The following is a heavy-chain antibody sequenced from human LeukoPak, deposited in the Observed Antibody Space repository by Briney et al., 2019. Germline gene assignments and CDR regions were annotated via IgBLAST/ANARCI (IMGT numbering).Heavy chain of an antibody. CDR3: ATMVVTQAFDI. J-gene: IGHJ3*02. V-gene: IGHV4-59*01. CDR2: IYYSGST. D-gene: IGHD4-23*01. Sequence: SETLSLTCTVSGGSISSYYWSWIRQPPGKGLEWIGYIYYSGSTNYNPSLKSRVTISVDTSKNQFPLKLSSVTAADTAVYYCATMVVTQAFDIWGQGTMVTVSS. CDR1: GGSISSYY.